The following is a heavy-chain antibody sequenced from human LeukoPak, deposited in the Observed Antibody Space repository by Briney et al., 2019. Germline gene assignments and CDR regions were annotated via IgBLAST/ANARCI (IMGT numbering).Heavy chain of an antibody. J-gene: IGHJ5*02. CDR2: MYYSGST. D-gene: IGHD3-22*01. Sequence: SETLSLTCTVSGGSISSGDYYWSWIRQPPGECLEWIAYMYYSGSTYYNPSLKSRVTMSADTSKNQLSLKLSSVTAADTAVYYCARPYYYDSRIDPCGQGILVTVSS. CDR1: GGSISSGDYY. V-gene: IGHV4-30-4*01. CDR3: ARPYYYDSRIDP.